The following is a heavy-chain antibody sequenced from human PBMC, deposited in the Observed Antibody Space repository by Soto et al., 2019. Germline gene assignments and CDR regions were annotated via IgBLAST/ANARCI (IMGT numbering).Heavy chain of an antibody. D-gene: IGHD1-7*01. CDR3: ASSGAGTTSYSYYYMDV. Sequence: ASVKVSCKASGYTFTSYDINWVRQATGQGLEWMGWMNPNSGNTGYAQKFQGRVTMTRNTSISTAYMELSSLRSEDTAVYYCASSGAGTTSYSYYYMDVWGKGTTVTVSS. J-gene: IGHJ6*03. CDR1: GYTFTSYD. CDR2: MNPNSGNT. V-gene: IGHV1-8*01.